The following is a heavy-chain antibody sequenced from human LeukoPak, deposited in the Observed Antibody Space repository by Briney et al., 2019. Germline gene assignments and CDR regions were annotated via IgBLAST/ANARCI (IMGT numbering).Heavy chain of an antibody. D-gene: IGHD5-18*01. J-gene: IGHJ4*02. V-gene: IGHV1-58*02. CDR1: GFTFTSSA. CDR2: IVVGSGNT. CDR3: AADLGTAMTLY. Sequence: ASVEVSCKASGFTFTSSAMQWVRQARGQRLEWIGWIVVGSGNTNYAQKFQERVTITRDMSTSTAYMELSSLRSEDTAVYYCAADLGTAMTLYWGQGTLVTVSS.